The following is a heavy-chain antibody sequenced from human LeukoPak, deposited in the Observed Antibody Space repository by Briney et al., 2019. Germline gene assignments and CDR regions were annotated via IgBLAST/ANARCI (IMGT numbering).Heavy chain of an antibody. D-gene: IGHD3-9*01. V-gene: IGHV3-33*06. CDR3: AKFHILTGYPKDRRNYFDY. J-gene: IGHJ4*02. Sequence: GGSLRLSCAASGFTFSSYGMHWVRQAPGKGLEWVAVIWYDGSNKYYADSVKGRFTISRDNSKNTLYLQMNSLRAEDTAVYYCAKFHILTGYPKDRRNYFDYWGQGTLVTVSS. CDR2: IWYDGSNK. CDR1: GFTFSSYG.